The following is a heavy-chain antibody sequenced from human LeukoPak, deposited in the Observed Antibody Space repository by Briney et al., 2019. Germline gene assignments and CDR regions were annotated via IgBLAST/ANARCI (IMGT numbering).Heavy chain of an antibody. D-gene: IGHD6-19*01. CDR2: IIPIFGTA. V-gene: IGHV1-69*05. CDR3: AREYSSGWYQYYFDY. J-gene: IGHJ4*02. CDR1: GGTFSSYA. Sequence: ASVKVSCKASGGTFSSYAISWVRQAPGQGLEWMGGIIPIFGTANYAQKFQGRVTITTDESTSTAYMELSSLGSEDTAVYYCAREYSSGWYQYYFDYWGQGTLVTVSS.